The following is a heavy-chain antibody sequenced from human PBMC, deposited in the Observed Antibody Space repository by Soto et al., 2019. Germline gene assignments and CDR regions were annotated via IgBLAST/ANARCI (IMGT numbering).Heavy chain of an antibody. J-gene: IGHJ4*02. CDR3: ARDGYYYGSGSYYIIDY. Sequence: ASVKVSFKASGYTCTSSGISLVRQAPGQGLEWMGWISAYNGNTNYAQKLQGRVTMTTDTSTSTAYMELRSLRSDDTAVYYCARDGYYYGSGSYYIIDYRGQGTLVTVS. D-gene: IGHD3-10*01. V-gene: IGHV1-18*01. CDR1: GYTCTSSG. CDR2: ISAYNGNT.